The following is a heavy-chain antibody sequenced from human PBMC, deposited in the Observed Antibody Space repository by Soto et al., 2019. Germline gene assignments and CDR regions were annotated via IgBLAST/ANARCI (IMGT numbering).Heavy chain of an antibody. J-gene: IGHJ6*02. CDR3: TRISSSWYWYYYGMDV. D-gene: IGHD6-13*01. Sequence: GGSLRLSCTASGFTFGDYAMSWFRQAPGKGLEWVGFIRSKAYGGTTEYAASVKGRFTISRDDSKSIAYLQMNSLKTEDTAVYYCTRISSSWYWYYYGMDVWGQGTTVTVSS. CDR1: GFTFGDYA. V-gene: IGHV3-49*03. CDR2: IRSKAYGGTT.